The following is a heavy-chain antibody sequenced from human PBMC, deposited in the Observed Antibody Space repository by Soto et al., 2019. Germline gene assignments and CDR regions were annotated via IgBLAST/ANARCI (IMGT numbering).Heavy chain of an antibody. V-gene: IGHV1-46*01. CDR1: GYTFTSYY. CDR3: ARVVRIAARPRYGMDV. D-gene: IGHD6-6*01. Sequence: QVQLVQSGAEVKKPGASVKVSCKASGYTFTSYYMHWVRQAPGQGLEWMGIINPSGGSTSYAQKFQGRVTMTRDTSTSTVYMELSSLRSEDTAVYYCARVVRIAARPRYGMDVWGPGTTVTVSS. J-gene: IGHJ6*02. CDR2: INPSGGST.